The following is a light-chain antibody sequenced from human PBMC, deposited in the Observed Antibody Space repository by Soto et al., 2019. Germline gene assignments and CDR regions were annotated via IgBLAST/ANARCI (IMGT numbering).Light chain of an antibody. CDR3: QQYNSS. V-gene: IGKV1-5*03. CDR2: KAS. Sequence: IHRSHSPATLSASVLYRVTITCRAIQSISSWLAWYQQKPGKAPKLLIYKASSLESGVPSRFSGSGSGTESTLTISSLQPDDFATYYCQQYNSSFGQGTKVDIK. J-gene: IGKJ1*01. CDR1: QSISSW.